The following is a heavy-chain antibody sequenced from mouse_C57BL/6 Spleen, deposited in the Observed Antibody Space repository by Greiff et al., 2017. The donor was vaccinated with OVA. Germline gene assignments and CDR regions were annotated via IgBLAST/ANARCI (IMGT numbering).Heavy chain of an antibody. CDR2: IHPNSGST. CDR1: GYTFTSYW. J-gene: IGHJ2*01. CDR3: ARDPLYDYDGYYLDY. Sequence: VQLQQPGAELVKPGASVKLSCKASGYTFTSYWMHWVKQRPGQGLEWIGMIHPNSGSTNYNEKFKSKATLTVDKSSSTAYMQLSSLTSEDSAVYYCARDPLYDYDGYYLDYWGQGTTLTVSS. V-gene: IGHV1-64*01. D-gene: IGHD2-4*01.